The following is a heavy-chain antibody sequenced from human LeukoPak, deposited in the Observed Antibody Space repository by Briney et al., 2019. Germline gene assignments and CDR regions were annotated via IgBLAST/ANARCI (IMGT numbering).Heavy chain of an antibody. V-gene: IGHV4-30-4*01. Sequence: KPSETLSLTCTVSGGSISSGDYYWSWIRQPPGKGLEWIGYIYYSGSTYYNPSLKGRVTISVDRSKNQFSLKLSSVTAADTAVYYFARVTGFWSGYYTGWYFDLWGRGTLVTVSS. CDR2: IYYSGST. CDR3: ARVTGFWSGYYTGWYFDL. D-gene: IGHD3-3*01. J-gene: IGHJ2*01. CDR1: GGSISSGDYY.